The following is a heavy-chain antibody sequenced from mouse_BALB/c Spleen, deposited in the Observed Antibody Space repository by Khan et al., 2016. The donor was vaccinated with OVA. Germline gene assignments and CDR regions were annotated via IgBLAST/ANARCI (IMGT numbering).Heavy chain of an antibody. D-gene: IGHD6-2*01. J-gene: IGHJ2*01. CDR3: ARSKYLASY. V-gene: IGHV2-9*02. CDR2: IWAGGSA. CDR1: GYSLTEFG. Sequence: QMQLEESGPGLVAPSQSLSITCTVYGYSLTEFGVHWVRQPPGKGLEWLGLIWAGGSANYNWALLSRLTISIDNSKSLVFLIMISLQNYDIDFYYSARSKYLASYWGQGTTLTVSA.